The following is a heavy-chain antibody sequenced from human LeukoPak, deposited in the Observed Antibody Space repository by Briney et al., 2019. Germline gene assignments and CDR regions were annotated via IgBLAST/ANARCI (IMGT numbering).Heavy chain of an antibody. CDR2: ISAYNGNT. D-gene: IGHD3-3*01. V-gene: IGHV1-18*01. Sequence: ASVKVSCKASGYTFTSYGISWVRQAPGQGLEWMGWISAYNGNTNYAQKLQGRVTMTTDTSTSTAYMELRSLRSDDTAVYYCAREAYYDFWSGYNHYYYMDVWGKGTTVTVSS. CDR3: AREAYYDFWSGYNHYYYMDV. CDR1: GYTFTSYG. J-gene: IGHJ6*03.